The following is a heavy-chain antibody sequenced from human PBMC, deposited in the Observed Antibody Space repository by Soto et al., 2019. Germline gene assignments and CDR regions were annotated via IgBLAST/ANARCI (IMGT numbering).Heavy chain of an antibody. CDR2: IYYSGST. Sequence: QVQLQESGPGLVKPSETLSLTCTVSGGSISSYYWSWIRQPPGKGLEWIGYIYYSGSTNYNPSLKSRVTRSVDTSKNQFSLKLSSVTAADTAVYYCSRLPTRWHYYGMDVWGQGTTVTVSS. J-gene: IGHJ6*02. CDR1: GGSISSYY. D-gene: IGHD4-17*01. V-gene: IGHV4-59*08. CDR3: SRLPTRWHYYGMDV.